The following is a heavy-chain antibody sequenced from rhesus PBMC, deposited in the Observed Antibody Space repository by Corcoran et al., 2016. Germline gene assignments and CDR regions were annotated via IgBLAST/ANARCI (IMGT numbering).Heavy chain of an antibody. Sequence: EVPLVESGGGLVQPGGSLRVSCAASGFTFSIYGFHWVRQAPGKGREGEAFIASYGTKKNHAESVKDRFTISRDNSKNILYRQMNNLKLEDTAVYYCTRFDYWGQGVLVTVSS. CDR3: TRFDY. V-gene: IGHV3-54*02. CDR2: IASYGTKK. J-gene: IGHJ4*01. CDR1: GFTFSIYG.